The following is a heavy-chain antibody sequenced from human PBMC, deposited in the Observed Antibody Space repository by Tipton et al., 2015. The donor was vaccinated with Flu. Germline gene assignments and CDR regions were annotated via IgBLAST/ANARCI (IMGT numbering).Heavy chain of an antibody. CDR1: GGSFSGYY. CDR2: INHSGST. V-gene: IGHV4-34*01. J-gene: IGHJ5*02. D-gene: IGHD3-9*01. CDR3: ARGWLDWFVP. Sequence: TLSLTCAVYGGSFSGYYWSWIRQPPGKGLEWIGEINHSGSTNYNPSLKSRFTISVGTSKNQFSLKLSSVTAADTAVYYCARGWLDWFVPLGQLTLVTVSS.